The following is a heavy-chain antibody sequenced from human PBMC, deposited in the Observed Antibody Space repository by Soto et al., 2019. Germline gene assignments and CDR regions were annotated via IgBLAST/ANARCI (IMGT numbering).Heavy chain of an antibody. CDR3: ARVAGREEDACSSTSCYDHYFDY. CDR2: VYYSGSV. V-gene: IGHV4-59*12. J-gene: IGHJ4*02. D-gene: IGHD2-2*01. CDR1: GGSIRPYY. Sequence: SETLSLTCTVSGGSIRPYYWTWIRQPPGKGLEWIGYVYYSGSVNYKSSLKSRVTMSVDTSKNQFSLKLSSVTAADTAVYYCARVAGREEDACSSTSCYDHYFDYWGQGTLVTVSS.